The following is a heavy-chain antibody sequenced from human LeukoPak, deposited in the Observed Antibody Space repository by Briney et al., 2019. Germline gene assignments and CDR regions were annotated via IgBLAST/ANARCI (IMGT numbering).Heavy chain of an antibody. CDR2: IYYSGST. V-gene: IGHV4-59*01. CDR3: ARVNDCGGDCYLY. D-gene: IGHD2-21*02. CDR1: GGSISSYY. Sequence: PSETLSLTCTVSGGSISSYYWSWIRQPPGKGLEWIGYIYYSGSTNYNPPLKSRVTISVDTSKNQFSLKLSSVTAADTAVYYCARVNDCGGDCYLYWRQGTLVTVSS. J-gene: IGHJ4*02.